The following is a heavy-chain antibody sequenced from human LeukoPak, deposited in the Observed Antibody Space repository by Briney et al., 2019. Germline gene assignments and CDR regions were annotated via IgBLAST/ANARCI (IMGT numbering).Heavy chain of an antibody. CDR3: ARRAGAYSHPYDY. CDR2: IYSSVT. V-gene: IGHV3-53*01. D-gene: IGHD4/OR15-4a*01. Sequence: GGSLRLSCTVSGFTISSNSMSWVRQAPGKGLEWVSFIYSSVTHYSDSVKGRFTISRDNSRNTLFLQMNSLRAEDTAVYYCARRAGAYSHPYDYWGQGTLVTVSS. J-gene: IGHJ4*02. CDR1: GFTISSNS.